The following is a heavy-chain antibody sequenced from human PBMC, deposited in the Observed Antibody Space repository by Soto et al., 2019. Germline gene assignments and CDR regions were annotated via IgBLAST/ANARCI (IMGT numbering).Heavy chain of an antibody. V-gene: IGHV1-18*01. CDR2: ISAYNGNT. CDR1: GYTFTSYG. Sequence: ASVKVSCKASGYTFTSYGISWVRQAPGQGLEWMGWISAYNGNTNYAQKLQGRVTMTTDTSTSTAYMELRSLRSDDTAVYYCARDLSSSDHLGYYYYYYYMDFWGKGTTVTVSS. D-gene: IGHD6-13*01. J-gene: IGHJ6*03. CDR3: ARDLSSSDHLGYYYYYYYMDF.